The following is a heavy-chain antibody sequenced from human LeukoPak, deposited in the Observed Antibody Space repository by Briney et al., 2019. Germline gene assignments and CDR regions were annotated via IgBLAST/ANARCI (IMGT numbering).Heavy chain of an antibody. Sequence: GESLQISCKGAGYNFTSYWIGWVRPLPGKGLEWMGIIYPGDSDTTYSPSFQGQVTISADTSISTAYLQWSSLKASDTAMYYCARHAPPYYDILTGYPHYYYYYYMDVWGKGSTVTVSS. J-gene: IGHJ6*03. V-gene: IGHV5-51*01. D-gene: IGHD3-9*01. CDR2: IYPGDSDT. CDR3: ARHAPPYYDILTGYPHYYYYYYMDV. CDR1: GYNFTSYW.